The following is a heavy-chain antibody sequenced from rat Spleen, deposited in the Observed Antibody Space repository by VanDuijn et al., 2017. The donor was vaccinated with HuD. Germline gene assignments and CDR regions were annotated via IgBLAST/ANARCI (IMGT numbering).Heavy chain of an antibody. J-gene: IGHJ2*01. CDR2: ISYGDSSGHSST. Sequence: EVQLVESDGGLVQPGRSLNLSCAASGFTFSDSYMAWVRQDPKKGLEWVGTISYGDSSGHSSTYYRDSVKGRFTISRDNAKSTLSLQMDSLRSEDTATYYCARRHYGYTDYFDYWGQGVMVTVSS. D-gene: IGHD1-9*01. CDR3: ARRHYGYTDYFDY. V-gene: IGHV5-7*01. CDR1: GFTFSDSY.